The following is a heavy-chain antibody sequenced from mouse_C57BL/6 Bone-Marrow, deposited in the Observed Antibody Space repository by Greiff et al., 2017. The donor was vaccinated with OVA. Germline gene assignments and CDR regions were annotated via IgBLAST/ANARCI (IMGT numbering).Heavy chain of an antibody. CDR2: INPGSGGT. Sequence: QVHVKQSGAELVRPGTSVKVSCKASGYAFTNYLIEWVKQRPGQGLEWIGVINPGSGGTNYNEKFKGKATLTADKSSSTAYMQLSSLTSEDSAVYFCARVAYYYGSSSYWYFDVWGTGTTVTVSS. V-gene: IGHV1-54*01. CDR3: ARVAYYYGSSSYWYFDV. D-gene: IGHD1-1*01. J-gene: IGHJ1*03. CDR1: GYAFTNYL.